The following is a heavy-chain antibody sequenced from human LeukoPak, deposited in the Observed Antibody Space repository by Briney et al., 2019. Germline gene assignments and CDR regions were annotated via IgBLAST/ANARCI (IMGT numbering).Heavy chain of an antibody. D-gene: IGHD3-10*01. J-gene: IGHJ4*02. V-gene: IGHV4-39*01. Sequence: SETLSLTCTVSGGSISSSTYYWGWIRQPPGKGLEWIGSIYYSGSTYYNPSLKSRVTISVDTSKNQFSLKLTSVTAADTAVYYCARDVVGGFYWGQGTLVTVSS. CDR1: GGSISSSTYY. CDR3: ARDVVGGFY. CDR2: IYYSGST.